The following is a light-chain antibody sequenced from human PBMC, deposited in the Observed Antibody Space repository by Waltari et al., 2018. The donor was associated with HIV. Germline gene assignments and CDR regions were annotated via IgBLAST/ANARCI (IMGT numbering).Light chain of an antibody. Sequence: QPALTQPASVSGSIGQSITIPCTGTSSDVGGYNLFSRYQHHPGKAPKLIIYEVYKRPSGVSNRFSGSKSGNTASLTVSGLQAEDEADYYCCSYAGSSIPFGGGTKLTVL. CDR2: EVY. V-gene: IGLV2-23*02. J-gene: IGLJ2*01. CDR1: SSDVGGYNL. CDR3: CSYAGSSIP.